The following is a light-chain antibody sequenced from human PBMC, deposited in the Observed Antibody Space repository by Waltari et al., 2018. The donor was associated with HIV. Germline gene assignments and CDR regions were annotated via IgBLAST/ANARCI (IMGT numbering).Light chain of an antibody. Sequence: QSVPTQPASVSGSPGQSITISCTGTTSDVGGYNHVSWYQQHPGKAPKLMIYEVSNRPSGVSNRLSGSKSGNTASLTISGLQAEDEADYYCSSYTSSSTVVFGGGTKLTVL. V-gene: IGLV2-14*01. CDR1: TSDVGGYNH. CDR2: EVS. CDR3: SSYTSSSTVV. J-gene: IGLJ3*02.